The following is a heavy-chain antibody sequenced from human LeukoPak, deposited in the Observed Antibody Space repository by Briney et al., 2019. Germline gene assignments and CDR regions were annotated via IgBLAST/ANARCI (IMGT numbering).Heavy chain of an antibody. CDR3: AKEILFGGFNRY. CDR2: ISGSGGST. Sequence: GGSLRLSCAASGFTFSSYAMSWVRQAPGKGLEWVSAISGSGGSTYYADSVKGRFTISRDNSENTLYLQMNSLRAEDTAVYCCAKEILFGGFNRYWGQGTLVTVSS. V-gene: IGHV3-23*01. CDR1: GFTFSSYA. J-gene: IGHJ4*02. D-gene: IGHD2-15*01.